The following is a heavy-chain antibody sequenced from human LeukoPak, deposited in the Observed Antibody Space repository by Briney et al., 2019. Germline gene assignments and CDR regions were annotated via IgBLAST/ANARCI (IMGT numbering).Heavy chain of an antibody. J-gene: IGHJ4*02. V-gene: IGHV1-46*01. D-gene: IGHD5-18*01. Sequence: ASVTLSFTASGYTFTNYYMHWVRQAPRQGIEWMGIINPSGGITHYAQNFQGRLTLTRDTSTSTVYMEVSSLISEDTAVYYCARGLVDTAMVTRRIDYWGQGTLVTVPS. CDR1: GYTFTNYY. CDR2: INPSGGIT. CDR3: ARGLVDTAMVTRRIDY.